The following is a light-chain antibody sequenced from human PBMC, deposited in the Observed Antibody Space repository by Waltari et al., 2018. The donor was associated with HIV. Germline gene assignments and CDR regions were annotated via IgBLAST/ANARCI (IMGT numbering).Light chain of an antibody. Sequence: QSALTQPRSVSGSPGQSVTISCTGTSSAVGGYNYVSRYQHHPGKAPKFMIYDVTKRPSGVPDRFSGSKSGNTASLTISGLQAEDEADYYCCSYAGRYTYVFGTGTKVTVL. CDR3: CSYAGRYTYV. J-gene: IGLJ1*01. CDR1: SSAVGGYNY. CDR2: DVT. V-gene: IGLV2-11*01.